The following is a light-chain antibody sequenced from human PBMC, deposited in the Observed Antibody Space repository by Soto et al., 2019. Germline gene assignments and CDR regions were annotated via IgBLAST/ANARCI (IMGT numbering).Light chain of an antibody. CDR2: GAS. V-gene: IGKV3-15*01. CDR1: QSVSNN. J-gene: IGKJ1*01. Sequence: EIVMTQSPATLSVSPGERATLSCRASQSVSNNLAWYQQKPGQAPRLLMYGASTRATGIPARFSGSGSGTEFTLTISSLQSVDFAVYFCQQYNNWARTFGQGTKVEVK. CDR3: QQYNNWART.